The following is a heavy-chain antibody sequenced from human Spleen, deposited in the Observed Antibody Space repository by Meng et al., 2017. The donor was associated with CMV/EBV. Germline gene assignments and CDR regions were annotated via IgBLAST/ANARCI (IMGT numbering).Heavy chain of an antibody. CDR3: ASAIGSSGYPYYFDY. Sequence: VQLVQSGAGVKKPGAPVKVSCKASGGTFSSYAISWVRQAPGQGLEWMGGIIPIFGTANYAQKFQGRVTITADESTSTAYMELSSLRSEDTAVYYCASAIGSSGYPYYFDYWGQGTLVTVSS. CDR2: IIPIFGTA. J-gene: IGHJ4*02. D-gene: IGHD3-22*01. CDR1: GGTFSSYA. V-gene: IGHV1-69*01.